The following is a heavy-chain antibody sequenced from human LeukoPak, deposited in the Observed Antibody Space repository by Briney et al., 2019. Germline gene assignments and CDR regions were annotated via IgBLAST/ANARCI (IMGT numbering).Heavy chain of an antibody. J-gene: IGHJ4*02. CDR2: IWYDGSNK. CDR1: GFTFSSYG. V-gene: IGHV3-33*01. Sequence: GRSLRLSCAASGFTFSSYGMHWVRQAPGKGLEWVAVIWYDGSNKYYTDSVKGRFTISRDNAKNSLYLQMNSLRAEDTAVYYCARAPSWYYFDYWGQGTLVTVSS. CDR3: ARAPSWYYFDY. D-gene: IGHD1-14*01.